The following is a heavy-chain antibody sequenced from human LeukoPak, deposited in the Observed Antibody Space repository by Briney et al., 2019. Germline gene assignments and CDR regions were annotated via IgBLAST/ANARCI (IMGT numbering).Heavy chain of an antibody. CDR2: MLYEGSNK. CDR1: GFILGSFA. Sequence: GGSLCLSCAAAGFILGSFAMHWVRQAAGKWREWEAVMLYEGSNKNYTDSVKGRFTIYRDNSKNTLYLQMNSLRAEDTAVYYCARDLDSSSWLIGYWGQGTLVTVSS. J-gene: IGHJ4*02. CDR3: ARDLDSSSWLIGY. D-gene: IGHD6-13*01. V-gene: IGHV3-30*04.